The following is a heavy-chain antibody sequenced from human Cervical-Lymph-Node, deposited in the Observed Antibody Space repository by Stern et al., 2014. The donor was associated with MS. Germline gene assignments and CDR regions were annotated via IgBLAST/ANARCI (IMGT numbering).Heavy chain of an antibody. CDR1: GFTFSSYG. D-gene: IGHD2-8*01. J-gene: IGHJ4*02. V-gene: IGHV3-30*03. CDR2: ISYDANHK. Sequence: VQLVESGGAVVQPGRSLRLSCAASGFTFSSYGMHWVRQAPGKGLEWVTVISYDANHKYYASSVKGRFTISRDKSKNTLHLQMNSVTPDDTAIYYCARDYEDTSMLFDHWGQGTLVTVSS. CDR3: ARDYEDTSMLFDH.